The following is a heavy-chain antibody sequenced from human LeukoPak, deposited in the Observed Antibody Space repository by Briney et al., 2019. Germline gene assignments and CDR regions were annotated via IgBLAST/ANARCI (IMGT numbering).Heavy chain of an antibody. J-gene: IGHJ5*02. CDR2: IRYDGSNK. CDR3: AKDTTPPKAGFDP. Sequence: GGSLRLSCAASGFTFSSYGMHWVRQAPGKGLEWVTFIRYDGSNKYYADSVKGRFTISRDNSKNTLYLQMNSLRAEDTAVYYCAKDTTPPKAGFDPWGQGTLVTVSS. CDR1: GFTFSSYG. V-gene: IGHV3-30*02. D-gene: IGHD1-14*01.